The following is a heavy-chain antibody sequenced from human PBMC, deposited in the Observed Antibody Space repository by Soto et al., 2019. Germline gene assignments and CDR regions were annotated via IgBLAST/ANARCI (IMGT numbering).Heavy chain of an antibody. CDR1: GGSISSYY. V-gene: IGHV4-59*01. J-gene: IGHJ4*02. CDR2: IYYSGST. CDR3: ARDGYYFDY. Sequence: SETLSLTCTSSGGSISSYYWSWIRQPPGKGLEWIGYIYYSGSTNYNPSLKSRVTISVDTSKNQFSLKLSSVTAADTAVYYCARDGYYFDYWGQGTLVTVSS.